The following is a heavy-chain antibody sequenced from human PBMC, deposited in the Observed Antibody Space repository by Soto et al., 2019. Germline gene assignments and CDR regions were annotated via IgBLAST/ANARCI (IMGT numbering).Heavy chain of an antibody. D-gene: IGHD2-15*01. CDR3: ATKVPQWSYIDN. CDR2: IDHSGYT. J-gene: IGHJ4*02. Sequence: SETPSLTCAVYGGSFSGYYLNWIRQPPGKGLEWIGEIDHSGYTNYNPSLKSRVTISVDTSKNQFSLRLTSVTAADTAVYYCATKVPQWSYIDNWGQGTLVTVSS. V-gene: IGHV4-34*01. CDR1: GGSFSGYY.